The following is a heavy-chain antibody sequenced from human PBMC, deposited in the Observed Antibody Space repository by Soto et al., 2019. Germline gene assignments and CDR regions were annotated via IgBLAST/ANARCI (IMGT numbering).Heavy chain of an antibody. J-gene: IGHJ4*02. D-gene: IGHD5-18*01. CDR1: GFTFTTYW. CDR3: ARDQPGYSYGYGLGY. CDR2: INTDGTTT. V-gene: IGHV3-74*01. Sequence: GGSLRLSCAASGFTFTTYWMHWIRQAPGKGLMWVSRINTDGTTTTYADSVKGRFTISRDNAKNSLYLQMNSLRAEDTAVYYCARDQPGYSYGYGLGYWGQGTLVTVSS.